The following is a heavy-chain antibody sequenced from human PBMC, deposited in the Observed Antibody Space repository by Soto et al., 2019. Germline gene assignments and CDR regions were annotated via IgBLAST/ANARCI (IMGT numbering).Heavy chain of an antibody. V-gene: IGHV3-73*02. CDR2: IRTKAHSYET. J-gene: IGHJ4*02. D-gene: IGHD3-22*01. CDR3: TSGYYDSSGPN. Sequence: EVQLVESGGGLDQLGGSLKLSCAASGFTFSGSAMHWVRQASGKGLEWVGRIRTKAHSYETDYSESVKGRFTISRDDSNNSAYLQMNSLKTEDTAVYYCTSGYYDSSGPNWGQGTLDTVSS. CDR1: GFTFSGSA.